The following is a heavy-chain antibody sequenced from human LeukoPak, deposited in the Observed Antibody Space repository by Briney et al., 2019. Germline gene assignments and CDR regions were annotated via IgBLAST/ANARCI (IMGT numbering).Heavy chain of an antibody. CDR1: GGTFSSYA. V-gene: IGHV1-69*13. J-gene: IGHJ4*02. CDR3: ARLGGYIVSLSYFDY. D-gene: IGHD5-12*01. Sequence: SVKVSCKASGGTFSSYAISWVRQAPGQGLEWMGGIIPIFGTANYAQKFQGRVTITADESTSTAYMELSSLRSEDTAVYYCARLGGYIVSLSYFDYWGQGTLVTVSS. CDR2: IIPIFGTA.